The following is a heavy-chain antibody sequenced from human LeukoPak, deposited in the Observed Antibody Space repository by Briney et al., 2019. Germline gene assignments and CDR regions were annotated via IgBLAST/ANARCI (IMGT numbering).Heavy chain of an antibody. D-gene: IGHD6-13*01. V-gene: IGHV1-69*05. CDR1: GYTFTSYD. CDR2: IIPIFGTA. J-gene: IGHJ4*02. CDR3: ARVSSSWYENYFDY. Sequence: ASVKVSCKASGYTFTSYDFNWVRQAPGQGLEWMGGIIPIFGTANYAQKFQGRVTMTRDTSTSTVYMELSSLRSEDTAVYYCARVSSSWYENYFDYWGQGTLVTVSS.